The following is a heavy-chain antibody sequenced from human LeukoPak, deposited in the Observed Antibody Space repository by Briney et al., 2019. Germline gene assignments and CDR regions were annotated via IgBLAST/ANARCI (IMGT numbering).Heavy chain of an antibody. Sequence: SGGSLRLSCAASGFTFSSYGMHWVRQAPGKGLEWVAVISYDGSNKYYADSVKGRFTISRDNSKSTLYLQMNSPRAEDTAVYYCAKAVYSSSTSGMDVWGQGTTVTVSS. D-gene: IGHD6-13*01. CDR1: GFTFSSYG. CDR2: ISYDGSNK. J-gene: IGHJ6*02. V-gene: IGHV3-30*18. CDR3: AKAVYSSSTSGMDV.